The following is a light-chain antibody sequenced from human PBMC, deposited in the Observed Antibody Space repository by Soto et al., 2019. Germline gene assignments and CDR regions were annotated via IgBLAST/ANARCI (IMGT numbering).Light chain of an antibody. J-gene: IGKJ5*01. Sequence: DIQMTQSPSSLSASVGDRVTITCRASQTISSSLNWYQQRPGKAPNLLIYASSSLQSGVPPRFSGSVSGTDFTLTISSLQPEDFATYYGQQTYSTPITFGPGTRLEIK. V-gene: IGKV1-39*01. CDR2: ASS. CDR1: QTISSS. CDR3: QQTYSTPIT.